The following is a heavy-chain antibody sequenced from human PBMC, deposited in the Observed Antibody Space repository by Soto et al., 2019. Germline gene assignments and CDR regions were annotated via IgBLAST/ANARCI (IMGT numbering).Heavy chain of an antibody. CDR3: ARLPGYCSGDRCRIDY. V-gene: IGHV4-39*01. J-gene: IGHJ4*02. CDR2: IYYSGST. D-gene: IGHD2-15*01. CDR1: GGSISSSSYY. Sequence: QLQLQESGPGLVKPSETLSLTCTVSGGSISSSSYYWGWIRQPPGKGLEWIGSIYYSGSTYYNLSLRSRVTVSVDTSKNQFSLMLRSVTAADTAVYFCARLPGYCSGDRCRIDYWGQGTLVTVFS.